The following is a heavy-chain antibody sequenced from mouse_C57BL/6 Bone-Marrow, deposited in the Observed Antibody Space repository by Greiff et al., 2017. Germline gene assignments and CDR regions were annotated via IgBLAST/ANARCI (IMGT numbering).Heavy chain of an antibody. D-gene: IGHD2-5*01. CDR3: APAYYSNYVDY. V-gene: IGHV1-64*01. CDR1: GYTFTSYW. Sequence: VQLQQPGAELVKPGASVKLSCKASGYTFTSYWMHWVKQRPGQGLEWIGMIHPNSGRTNYNEKFKSKATLTVDKSSSTAYMQLSSLTSEDSAVYYCAPAYYSNYVDYWGQGTTLTVSS. J-gene: IGHJ2*01. CDR2: IHPNSGRT.